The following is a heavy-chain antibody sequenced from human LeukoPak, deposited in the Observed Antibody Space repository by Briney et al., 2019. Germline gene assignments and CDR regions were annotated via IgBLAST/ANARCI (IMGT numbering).Heavy chain of an antibody. J-gene: IGHJ4*02. CDR2: IWYDGSNK. Sequence: GGSLRLSCAASGFTFSSYGMHWVRQAPGKGLEWVAVIWYDGSNKYYADSVKGRFTISRDNSKNTLYLQMNSLRAEDTAVYYCAKLRGSVTFWGQGTLVTVSS. D-gene: IGHD6-19*01. V-gene: IGHV3-33*06. CDR3: AKLRGSVTF. CDR1: GFTFSSYG.